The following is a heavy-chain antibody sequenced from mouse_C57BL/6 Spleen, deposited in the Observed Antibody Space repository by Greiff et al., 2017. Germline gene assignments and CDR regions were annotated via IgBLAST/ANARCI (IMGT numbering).Heavy chain of an antibody. Sequence: VQLQQSGAELVRPGTSVKLSCKASGYTFTSYWMHWVKQRPGQGLEWIGVIDPSDSYTNYNQKFKGKATLTVDTSSSTAYMQRSSLTSEDSAVYYCARRRIPYYFDYWGQGTTLTVSS. CDR1: GYTFTSYW. J-gene: IGHJ2*01. V-gene: IGHV1-59*01. CDR2: IDPSDSYT. CDR3: ARRRIPYYFDY.